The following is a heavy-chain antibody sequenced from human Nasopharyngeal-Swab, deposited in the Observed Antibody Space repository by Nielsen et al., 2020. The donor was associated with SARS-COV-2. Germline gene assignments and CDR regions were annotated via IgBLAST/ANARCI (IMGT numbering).Heavy chain of an antibody. V-gene: IGHV3-7*04. CDR1: GFTFSSYW. CDR2: IKQDGSEK. Sequence: GESLKISCAASGFTFSSYWMSWVRQAPGKGLEWVANIKQDGSEKYYVDSVKGRFTISRDNAKNSLYLQMNSLRAEDTTVYYCARGGWYLDFWGRGTLVTVSS. J-gene: IGHJ2*01. CDR3: ARGGWYLDF.